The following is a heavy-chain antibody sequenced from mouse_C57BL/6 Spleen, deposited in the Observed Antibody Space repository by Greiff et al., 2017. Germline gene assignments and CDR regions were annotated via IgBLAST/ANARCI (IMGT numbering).Heavy chain of an antibody. Sequence: QVQLQQSGAELVKPGASVKLSCKASGYTFTEYTIHWVKQRSGQGLEWIGWFYPGSGSIKYNEKFKDKATLTADKSSSTVYMGLSRVTSEDSAVYFCARREGLLWYHSWFAYWGQGTLVTVSA. CDR1: GYTFTEYT. J-gene: IGHJ3*01. D-gene: IGHD2-1*01. CDR3: ARREGLLWYHSWFAY. V-gene: IGHV1-62-2*01. CDR2: FYPGSGSI.